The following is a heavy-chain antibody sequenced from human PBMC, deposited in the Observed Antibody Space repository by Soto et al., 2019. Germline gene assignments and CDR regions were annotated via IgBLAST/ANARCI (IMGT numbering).Heavy chain of an antibody. D-gene: IGHD6-19*01. CDR1: GFTFGNYW. CDR3: ARVGYSRGWYAVFYFDF. CDR2: IKQGGSEE. J-gene: IGHJ4*02. Sequence: GGSLRLSCAASGFTFGNYWMSWVRQATGKGLEWVASIKQGGSEEHYVDSVRGRLNISRDNAKNSLSLQMKSLRAEDTAVYYCARVGYSRGWYAVFYFDFWGQGTLVTVSS. V-gene: IGHV3-7*01.